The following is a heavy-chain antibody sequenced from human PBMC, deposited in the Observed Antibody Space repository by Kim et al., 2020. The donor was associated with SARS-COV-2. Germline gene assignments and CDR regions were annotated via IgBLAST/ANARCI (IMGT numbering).Heavy chain of an antibody. D-gene: IGHD1-7*01. CDR1: GGSVSSGSYY. J-gene: IGHJ6*02. Sequence: SETLSLTCTVSGGSVSSGSYYWSWIRQPPGKGLEWVGYIYYSGSTNYNPSLKSRVTMSVDTSKNQFSLKLSSVTAADTAVYYCARDYIAGTTWGMDVWGQGTTVTVSS. CDR2: IYYSGST. CDR3: ARDYIAGTTWGMDV. V-gene: IGHV4-61*01.